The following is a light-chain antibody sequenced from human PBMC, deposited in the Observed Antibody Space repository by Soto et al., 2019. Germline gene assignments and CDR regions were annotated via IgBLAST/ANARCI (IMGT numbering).Light chain of an antibody. J-gene: IGLJ1*01. CDR2: DVS. CDR1: SSDVGGYNY. CDR3: CSYTTSNTRQIV. V-gene: IGLV2-14*01. Sequence: QSALTQPASVSESRGQSITSSCTGTSSDVGGYNYVSWYQQHPGKAPKFMIYDVSNRPSGVSNRFSGSKSGNTASLTISGLQAEDEADYYCCSYTTSNTRQIVFGTGTKVTVL.